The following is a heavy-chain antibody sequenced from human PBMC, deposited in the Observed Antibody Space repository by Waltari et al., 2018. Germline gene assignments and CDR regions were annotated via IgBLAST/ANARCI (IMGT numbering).Heavy chain of an antibody. D-gene: IGHD3-22*01. CDR2: IYSGGST. V-gene: IGHV3-23*03. J-gene: IGHJ4*02. Sequence: EVQLLESGGGLVRPGGSLRLSCAASGFPVSSYAISWVRPAPGKGLEWVSVIYSGGSTYYADSVKGRFTISRDNTKNTLYLQMNSLRAEDTAVYYCAKGYYDSSGLYYFDYWGQGTLVTVSS. CDR1: GFPVSSYA. CDR3: AKGYYDSSGLYYFDY.